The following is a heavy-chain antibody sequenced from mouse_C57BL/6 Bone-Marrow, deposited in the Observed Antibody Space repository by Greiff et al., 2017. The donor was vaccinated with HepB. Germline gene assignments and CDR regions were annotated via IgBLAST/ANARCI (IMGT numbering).Heavy chain of an antibody. V-gene: IGHV1-54*01. J-gene: IGHJ2*01. CDR1: GYAFTNYL. D-gene: IGHD1-1*01. CDR3: ARWNYGSSH. Sequence: QVQLVESGAELVRPGTSVKVSCKASGYAFTNYLIEWVKQRPGQGLEWIGVINPGSGGTNYNEKFKGKATLTADKSSSTAYMQLSSLTSEDSAVYFCARWNYGSSHWGQGTTLTVSS. CDR2: INPGSGGT.